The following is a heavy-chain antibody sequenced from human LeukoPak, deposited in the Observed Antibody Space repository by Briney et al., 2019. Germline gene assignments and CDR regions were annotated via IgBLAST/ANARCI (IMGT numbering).Heavy chain of an antibody. CDR3: ARGLAATLGYFDY. CDR2: INPNSGVT. CDR1: GGTFSSYA. J-gene: IGHJ4*02. V-gene: IGHV1-2*02. Sequence: ASVKVSCKASGGTFSSYAISWVRQAPGQGPEWMGWINPNSGVTNYAQRFQGRVTMTRDTSITTAYMDLSRLRSDDTAVYYCARGLAATLGYFDYWGQGTLVTVSS. D-gene: IGHD2-15*01.